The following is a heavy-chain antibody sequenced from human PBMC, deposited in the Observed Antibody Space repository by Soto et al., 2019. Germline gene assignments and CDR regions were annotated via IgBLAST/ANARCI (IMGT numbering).Heavy chain of an antibody. CDR2: IDPSGGST. Sequence: GASVKVSCKASGYTFTSYYIHWVRQAPGQGLEWMGIIDPSGGSTTYAQRFQGRVTMTTDTSTSTAYMELRSLRSDDTAVYYCARHDSSGYYYYFDYWGQGTLVTVSS. CDR1: GYTFTSYY. J-gene: IGHJ4*02. D-gene: IGHD3-22*01. V-gene: IGHV1-46*01. CDR3: ARHDSSGYYYYFDY.